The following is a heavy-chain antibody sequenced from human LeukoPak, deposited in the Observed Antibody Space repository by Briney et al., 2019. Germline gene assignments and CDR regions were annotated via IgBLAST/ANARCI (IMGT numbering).Heavy chain of an antibody. D-gene: IGHD2-15*01. CDR2: IYSGGST. CDR3: ARDRYCSGGSCYPDAFDI. V-gene: IGHV3-53*01. CDR1: GFTVSSNY. J-gene: IGHJ3*02. Sequence: GGSLRLSCAASGFTVSSNYISWVRQAPGKGLEWVSVIYSGGSTYYADSVKGRFTISRDNSKNTLYLQMNSLRAEDTAVYYCARDRYCSGGSCYPDAFDIWGQGTMVTVSS.